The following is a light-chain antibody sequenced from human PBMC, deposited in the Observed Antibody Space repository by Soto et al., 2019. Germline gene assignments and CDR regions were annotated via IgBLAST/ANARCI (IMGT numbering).Light chain of an antibody. Sequence: DIQMTQSPSTLSASVGDRVTITCRASQSVSRWLAWYQQKPGKAPKLLIYKASTLESGVPSRFSGSGSGTECIRGISSRQFYDAGTYYCQEYNDNWTFGQGTKVEIK. J-gene: IGKJ1*01. V-gene: IGKV1-5*03. CDR1: QSVSRW. CDR2: KAS. CDR3: QEYNDNWT.